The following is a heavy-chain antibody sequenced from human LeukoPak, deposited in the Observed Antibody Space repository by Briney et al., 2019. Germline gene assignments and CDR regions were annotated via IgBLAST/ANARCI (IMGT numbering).Heavy chain of an antibody. CDR1: GYTFTSYY. Sequence: ASVKVSCKASGYTFTSYYIQWLRQAPGQGLEWMGMINPSGGSTTYAQKFQGRVTMTRDTSTSTGYMELSGLRSEDTRVYDCARAFSCGFDYWGQGTLVTVSS. J-gene: IGHJ4*02. D-gene: IGHD2/OR15-2a*01. CDR2: INPSGGST. CDR3: ARAFSCGFDY. V-gene: IGHV1-46*01.